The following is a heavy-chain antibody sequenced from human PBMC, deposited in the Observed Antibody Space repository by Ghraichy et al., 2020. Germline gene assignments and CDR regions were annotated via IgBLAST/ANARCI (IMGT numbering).Heavy chain of an antibody. J-gene: IGHJ4*02. D-gene: IGHD4-23*01. CDR1: GFTFSSYS. CDR3: ARDDYMTTVVTFFDY. CDR2: ISSSSSTI. V-gene: IGHV3-48*01. Sequence: GGSLRLSCAASGFTFSSYSMNWVRQAPGKGLEWVSYISSSSSTIYYADSVKGRFTISRDNAKNSLYLQMNSLRAEDTAVYYCARDDYMTTVVTFFDYWGQGTLVTVSS.